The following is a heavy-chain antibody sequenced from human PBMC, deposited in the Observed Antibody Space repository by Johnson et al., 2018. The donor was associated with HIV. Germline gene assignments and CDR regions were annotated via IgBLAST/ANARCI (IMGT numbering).Heavy chain of an antibody. J-gene: IGHJ3*02. CDR1: GFTFSSYA. CDR3: ARGSRYTYDNDDVYLLQALDI. Sequence: QVQLVESGGGVVQPGRSLRLSCAASGFTFSSYAMHWVRQAPAKGLEWVAVISYDGSDKYYADSVKGRFTVSRDSSKNTLYLQVNSLRAEDAAVYYCARGSRYTYDNDDVYLLQALDIWCQGTMVTVSS. D-gene: IGHD3-16*01. CDR2: ISYDGSDK. V-gene: IGHV3-30*04.